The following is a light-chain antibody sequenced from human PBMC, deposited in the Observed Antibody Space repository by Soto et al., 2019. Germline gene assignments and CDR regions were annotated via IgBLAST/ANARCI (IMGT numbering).Light chain of an antibody. J-gene: IGKJ3*01. Sequence: DIQMTQSPPSLSASVGDRATITCRASQGIRNFAWYQQKPGKAPKLLIYAASTLQSGVPSRFSGSGSGTDFTLTINSLQPEDVATYSCQKYSSVPVFGPGTKVEIK. CDR3: QKYSSVPV. CDR1: QGIRNF. V-gene: IGKV1-27*01. CDR2: AAS.